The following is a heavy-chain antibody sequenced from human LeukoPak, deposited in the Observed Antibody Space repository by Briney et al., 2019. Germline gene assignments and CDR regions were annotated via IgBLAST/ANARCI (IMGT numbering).Heavy chain of an antibody. CDR2: ISSSSSTI. Sequence: GGSLRLSCAASGFSFSTYSMNWVRQAPGKGLEWVSYISSSSSTIYYADSVKGRFTISRDNAKNSLYLQMNSLRDEDTAVYYCARSGSSWYGSFGYWGQGTLVTVSS. D-gene: IGHD6-13*01. CDR3: ARSGSSWYGSFGY. J-gene: IGHJ4*02. CDR1: GFSFSTYS. V-gene: IGHV3-48*02.